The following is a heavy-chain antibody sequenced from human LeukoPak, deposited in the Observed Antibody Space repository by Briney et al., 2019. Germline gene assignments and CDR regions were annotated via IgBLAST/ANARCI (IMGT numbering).Heavy chain of an antibody. V-gene: IGHV1-2*04. CDR1: GYTFTGYY. D-gene: IGHD6-13*01. Sequence: GASVEVSCKASGYTFTGYYMHWVRQAPGQGLEWMGWINPNSGGTNYAQKLQGWVTMTRDTSISTAYMELSRLRSDDTAVYYCAREDSSSWYGFDYWGQGTLVTVSS. CDR2: INPNSGGT. J-gene: IGHJ4*02. CDR3: AREDSSSWYGFDY.